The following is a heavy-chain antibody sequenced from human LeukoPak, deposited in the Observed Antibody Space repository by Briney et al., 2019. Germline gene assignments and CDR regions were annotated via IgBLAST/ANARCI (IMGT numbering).Heavy chain of an antibody. CDR1: GFTFSSYA. CDR2: ISGSGGRT. V-gene: IGHV3-23*01. CDR3: AKLPETYYYDSSGYSYYFDY. Sequence: PGGSLRLSCAASGFTFSSYAMSWVRQAPGKGLEWVSGISGSGGRTYYTDSMKGRFTISRDNSKNTVDLQMNSLRAEDTALYYCAKLPETYYYDSSGYSYYFDYWGQGTLVTVSS. D-gene: IGHD3-22*01. J-gene: IGHJ4*02.